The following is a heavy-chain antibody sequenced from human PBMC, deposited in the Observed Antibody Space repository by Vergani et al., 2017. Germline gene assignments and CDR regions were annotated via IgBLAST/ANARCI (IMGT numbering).Heavy chain of an antibody. CDR1: GGSISSGGYY. CDR3: ARVRYYDSSGGYYFYYMDV. CDR2: IYYSGST. J-gene: IGHJ6*03. Sequence: QVQLQESGPGLVKPAQTLSLTCTVSGGSISSGGYYWSWIRQHPGKGLEWIGYIYYSGSTYYNPSLKSRVTISVDTSKNQFSLKLSSVTAADTAVYYCARVRYYDSSGGYYFYYMDVWGKGTTVTVSS. V-gene: IGHV4-31*03. D-gene: IGHD3-22*01.